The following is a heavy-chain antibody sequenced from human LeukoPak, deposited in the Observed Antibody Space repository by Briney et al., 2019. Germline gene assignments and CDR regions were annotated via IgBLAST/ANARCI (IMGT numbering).Heavy chain of an antibody. CDR2: IYPGDSDT. CDR1: GYRFTSYW. D-gene: IGHD1-14*01. Sequence: GAALKISFKGSGYRFTSYWIGWVRPMPGKGLEWMGIIYPGDSDTRYTPSFQGQVTISADKSISTAYLQWSSLKASDTAMYYCARLSGEPTPYWGQGTLVTVSS. CDR3: ARLSGEPTPY. V-gene: IGHV5-51*01. J-gene: IGHJ4*02.